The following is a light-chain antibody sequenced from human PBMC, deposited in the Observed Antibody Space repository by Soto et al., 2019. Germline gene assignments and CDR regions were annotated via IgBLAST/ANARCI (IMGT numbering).Light chain of an antibody. V-gene: IGKV3-15*01. CDR3: QQYNNWPPDRT. CDR2: GAS. J-gene: IGKJ1*01. Sequence: EIVMTQSPATLSVSPGERATLSCRASQSVGSNLAWYQQKPGQAPRLLIYGASTRATGIPARFSGSGSGTGFTLTISSLQSEAFAIYFCQQYNNWPPDRTFGQGTKLEIK. CDR1: QSVGSN.